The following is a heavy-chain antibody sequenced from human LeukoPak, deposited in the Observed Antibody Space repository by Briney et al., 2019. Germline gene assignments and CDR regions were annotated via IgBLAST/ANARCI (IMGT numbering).Heavy chain of an antibody. CDR2: ISYDGINK. Sequence: GGSLRLSCAASGFTFSSYGMHWVRQAPGKGLEWVAVISYDGINKYYTDSVKGRFTISRDNSKNTLYLQMNGLRAEDTAVYFCAKGAGVHDAFDIWGQGTMVTVSS. D-gene: IGHD6-19*01. CDR3: AKGAGVHDAFDI. CDR1: GFTFSSYG. J-gene: IGHJ3*02. V-gene: IGHV3-30*18.